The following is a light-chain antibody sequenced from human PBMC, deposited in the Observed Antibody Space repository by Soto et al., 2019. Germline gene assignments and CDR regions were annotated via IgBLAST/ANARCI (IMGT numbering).Light chain of an antibody. V-gene: IGLV1-44*01. J-gene: IGLJ3*02. CDR2: SNN. Sequence: TVVTQPPSASGTPGQRVTISCSGSSSNIGSNTVNWYQQLPGTAPKLLIYSNNQRPSGVPDRFSGSKSGTSASLAISGLQSEDEADYYCAPWDDSLNGPVFGGGTQLTVL. CDR1: SSNIGSNT. CDR3: APWDDSLNGPV.